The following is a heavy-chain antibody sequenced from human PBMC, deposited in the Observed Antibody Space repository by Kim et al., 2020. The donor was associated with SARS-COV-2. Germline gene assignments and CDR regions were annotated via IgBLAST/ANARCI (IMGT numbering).Heavy chain of an antibody. V-gene: IGHV1-8*01. D-gene: IGHD6-19*01. CDR3: ARVGGIQKSIAVAGKKSWFDP. CDR1: GYTFTSYD. J-gene: IGHJ5*02. CDR2: MNPNSGNT. Sequence: ASVKVSCKASGYTFTSYDINWVRQATGQGLEWMGWMNPNSGNTGYAQKFQGRVTMTRNTSISTAYMELSSLRSEDTAVYYCARVGGIQKSIAVAGKKSWFDPWGQGTLVTVSS.